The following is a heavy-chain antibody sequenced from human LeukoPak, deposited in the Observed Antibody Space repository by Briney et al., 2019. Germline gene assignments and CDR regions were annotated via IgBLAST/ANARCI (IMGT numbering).Heavy chain of an antibody. V-gene: IGHV3-48*04. Sequence: GGSLRLSCAASGFTFSSYSMNWVRQAPGKGLEWVSYISSSSSTIYYADSVKGRFTISRDNAKNSLYLQMNSLRAEDTAVYYCARSTTRVAFDIWGQGTMVTVSS. CDR3: ARSTTRVAFDI. CDR2: ISSSSSTI. CDR1: GFTFSSYS. J-gene: IGHJ3*02. D-gene: IGHD1-26*01.